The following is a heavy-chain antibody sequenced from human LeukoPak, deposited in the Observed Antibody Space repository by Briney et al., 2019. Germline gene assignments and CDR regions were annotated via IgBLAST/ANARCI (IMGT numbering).Heavy chain of an antibody. Sequence: SETLSLTCTVSGGSTSNYYWSWIRQPAGKGPEWIGRKYARGSSNYNPPVQSRVTMSVDTSKNQFSLKLRSVTAADTAVYYCARGLYCSADICTGGVSFDIWGQGTMVSVS. J-gene: IGHJ3*02. CDR3: ARGLYCSADICTGGVSFDI. D-gene: IGHD2-15*01. CDR1: GGSTSNYY. V-gene: IGHV4-4*07. CDR2: KYARGSS.